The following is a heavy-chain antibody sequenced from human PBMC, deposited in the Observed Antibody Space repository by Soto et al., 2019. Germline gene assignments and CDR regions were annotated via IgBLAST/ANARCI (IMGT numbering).Heavy chain of an antibody. D-gene: IGHD2-2*01. CDR3: ASRYCSSTSCYPYYYYGMDV. Sequence: SVMVSCKASGGSFSSYAISWVRQSPGQGLEWMGGIIPIFGTANYAQKFQGRVTITADKSTSTAYMELSSLSSEDTAVYSCASRYCSSTSCYPYYYYGMDVWGQGTTVTVSS. CDR1: GGSFSSYA. V-gene: IGHV1-69*06. CDR2: IIPIFGTA. J-gene: IGHJ6*02.